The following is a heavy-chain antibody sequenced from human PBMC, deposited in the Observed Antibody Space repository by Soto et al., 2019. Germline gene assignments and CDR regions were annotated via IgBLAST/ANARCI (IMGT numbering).Heavy chain of an antibody. J-gene: IGHJ4*02. V-gene: IGHV3-74*01. Sequence: PGGSLRLSCAASGFPFTNYWMNWVRPTPGQGLMWVSRISPDGSDVGYADSVEGRFTVSSDNAKNTLYLQMHSLRAEDTAMYYCACWGHIVPVAPSDFDRWGQGSLVTVSS. CDR2: ISPDGSDV. CDR1: GFPFTNYW. CDR3: ACWGHIVPVAPSDFDR. D-gene: IGHD2-8*02.